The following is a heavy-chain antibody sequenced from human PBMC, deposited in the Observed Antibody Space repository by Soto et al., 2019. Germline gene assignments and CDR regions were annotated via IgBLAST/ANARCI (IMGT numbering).Heavy chain of an antibody. CDR1: GYTFTNYG. J-gene: IGHJ6*03. Sequence: ASVKVSCKASGYTFTNYGVSWVRQAPGQRLEWKGWISGYNGNTNYAQKLQGRVTMTTDTSTSTAYMELRSLRSDDTSVYYCARESADFWSGFGLEYYYYMDVWGKGTTVTVSS. CDR2: ISGYNGNT. D-gene: IGHD3-3*01. V-gene: IGHV1-18*01. CDR3: ARESADFWSGFGLEYYYYMDV.